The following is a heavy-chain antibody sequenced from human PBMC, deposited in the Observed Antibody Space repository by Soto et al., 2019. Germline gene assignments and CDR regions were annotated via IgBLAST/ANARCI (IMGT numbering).Heavy chain of an antibody. V-gene: IGHV3-23*01. Sequence: LRLSCAASGFPFSTYAMSWVRQAPGKGLEWVSLISGSGDTTYYADSVKGRFTISRDNAKNTLYLQMNSLRAEDTAAYYCAKDMLQWLVVGHDAFDLWGQGTMVTVSS. J-gene: IGHJ3*01. CDR2: ISGSGDTT. CDR1: GFPFSTYA. D-gene: IGHD6-19*01. CDR3: AKDMLQWLVVGHDAFDL.